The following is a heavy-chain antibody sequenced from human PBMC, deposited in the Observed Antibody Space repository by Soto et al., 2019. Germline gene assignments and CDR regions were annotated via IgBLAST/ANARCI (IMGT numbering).Heavy chain of an antibody. D-gene: IGHD5-18*01. J-gene: IGHJ6*02. Sequence: QVQLVQSGAEVKKPGSSVKVSCKASGGTFSSYAISWVRQAPGPGLEWMGGIIPIFCTANYAQKFQGRVTNTADASTSTAYMELSSLRSEDTVVYYCARKGVVDTAMFKIHYYYYGMDVWGQGTTVTVSS. CDR2: IIPIFCTA. CDR1: GGTFSSYA. V-gene: IGHV1-69*01. CDR3: ARKGVVDTAMFKIHYYYYGMDV.